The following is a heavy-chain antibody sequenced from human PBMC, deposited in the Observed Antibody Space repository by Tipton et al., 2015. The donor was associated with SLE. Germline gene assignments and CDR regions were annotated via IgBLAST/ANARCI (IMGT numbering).Heavy chain of an antibody. CDR1: GFTFNAFA. Sequence: SLRLSCAASGFTFNAFAMHWVRQAPGKGLEWVAFIRHDESDIKYADSVKGRFTISRDNSKSTLYLQMNSLRAEDTAVYYCAKDFPHYDYYKIGRGDYWGQGTLVTVSS. V-gene: IGHV3-30*02. J-gene: IGHJ4*02. CDR2: IRHDESDI. CDR3: AKDFPHYDYYKIGRGDY. D-gene: IGHD3-16*01.